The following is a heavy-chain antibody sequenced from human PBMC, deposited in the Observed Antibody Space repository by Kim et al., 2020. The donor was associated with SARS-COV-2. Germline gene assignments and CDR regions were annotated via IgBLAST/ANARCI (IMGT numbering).Heavy chain of an antibody. CDR3: ARGGYYDSSGYYYPYDY. J-gene: IGHJ4*02. Sequence: SETLSLTCTVSGGSVSSGSYYWSWIRQPPGKGLEWIGYIYYSGSTNYNPSLKSRVTISVDTSKNQFSLKLSSVTAADTAVYYCARGGYYDSSGYYYPYDYWGQGTLVTVSS. D-gene: IGHD3-22*01. CDR1: GGSVSSGSYY. V-gene: IGHV4-61*01. CDR2: IYYSGST.